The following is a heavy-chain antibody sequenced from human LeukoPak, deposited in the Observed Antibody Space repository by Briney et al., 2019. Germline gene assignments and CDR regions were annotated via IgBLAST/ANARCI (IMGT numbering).Heavy chain of an antibody. D-gene: IGHD3-10*01. CDR2: IYPGDSDT. V-gene: IGHV5-51*01. Sequence: GESLKISCKGSGYSFTSYWIGWVRQMPGKGLEWMGIIYPGDSDTRYSPSFQGQVTISADKSISTAYLQWSSLKDSDTAMYYCARKYYYGSGSYYNTYYFDYWGQGTLVTVSS. J-gene: IGHJ4*02. CDR3: ARKYYYGSGSYYNTYYFDY. CDR1: GYSFTSYW.